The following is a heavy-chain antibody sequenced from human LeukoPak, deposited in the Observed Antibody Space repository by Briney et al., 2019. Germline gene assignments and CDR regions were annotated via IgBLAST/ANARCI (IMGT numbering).Heavy chain of an antibody. Sequence: GASVKVSCKTSGYTFTSCGISWLRQAPGQGLEWMGWISAYNGNTNYAQKLQGRVTMTTDTSTSTAYMELRSRRSDDTAVYYCARVDGYELPFYYWGQGTLVTVSS. J-gene: IGHJ4*02. D-gene: IGHD5-12*01. CDR3: ARVDGYELPFYY. V-gene: IGHV1-18*01. CDR2: ISAYNGNT. CDR1: GYTFTSCG.